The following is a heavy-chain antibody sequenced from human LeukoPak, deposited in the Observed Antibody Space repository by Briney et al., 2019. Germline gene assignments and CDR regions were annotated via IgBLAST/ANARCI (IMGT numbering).Heavy chain of an antibody. CDR1: GGSISSGSYY. V-gene: IGHV4-61*01. Sequence: PSETLSLTCTVSGGSISSGSYYWSWIRQPPGKGLEWIGYIYYSGSTNYNPSLKSRVTISVDTSKNQFSLKLSSVTAADTAVYYCARTLYGGKGYYFDYRGQGTLVTVSS. J-gene: IGHJ4*02. CDR2: IYYSGST. D-gene: IGHD4-23*01. CDR3: ARTLYGGKGYYFDY.